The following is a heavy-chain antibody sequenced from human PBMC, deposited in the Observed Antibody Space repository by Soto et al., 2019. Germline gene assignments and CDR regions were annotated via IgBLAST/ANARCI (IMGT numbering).Heavy chain of an antibody. J-gene: IGHJ4*02. D-gene: IGHD6-6*01. CDR3: ARSSTFFDY. V-gene: IGHV3-48*01. CDR2: ISSSSNTI. Sequence: TGGSLRLSCAPSGFTLPGYSMNWVRQAPGKGLEWVSYISSSSNTIYYADSVKGRFTISRENAKNLLYLQMNSLRVEDTAVYYCARSSTFFDYWGQGIPVTVSS. CDR1: GFTLPGYS.